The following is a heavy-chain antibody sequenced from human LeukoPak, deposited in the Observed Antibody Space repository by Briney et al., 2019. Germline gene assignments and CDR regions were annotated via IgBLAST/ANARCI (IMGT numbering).Heavy chain of an antibody. J-gene: IGHJ4*02. CDR3: ARGIKSQLLSHFDY. CDR1: GYTFSSYY. V-gene: IGHV1-46*01. CDR2: INPSGGVT. D-gene: IGHD2-2*01. Sequence: GAPVKVSCKASGYTFSSYYMHWVRQAPGQGLEWMGIINPSGGVTSDAQKFQGRVTMTRDTSTSTVYMELSSLRSEDTAIYYCARGIKSQLLSHFDYWGQGTLVTVSS.